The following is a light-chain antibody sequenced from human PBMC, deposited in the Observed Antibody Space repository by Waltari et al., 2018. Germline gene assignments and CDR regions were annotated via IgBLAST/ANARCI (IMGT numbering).Light chain of an antibody. CDR2: DAS. CDR3: QQRSNWPLT. J-gene: IGKJ4*01. Sequence: EIVFTQSPATLSLSPGARATLSCRASQSVSSYLAWSQQKPGQAPRLLIYDASNRATGIPARFSGSGSGTDFTLTISSLEPEDFAVYYCQQRSNWPLTFGGGTKVEIK. CDR1: QSVSSY. V-gene: IGKV3-11*01.